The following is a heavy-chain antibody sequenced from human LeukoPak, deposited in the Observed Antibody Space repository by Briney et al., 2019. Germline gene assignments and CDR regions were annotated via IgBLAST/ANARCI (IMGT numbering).Heavy chain of an antibody. CDR2: INPNSGGT. D-gene: IGHD3-9*01. V-gene: IGHV1-2*06. Sequence: GASVKVSCKASGYTFTGYYMHWMRQAPGQGLEWMGRINPNSGGTNYAQKFQGRVTMTRDTSISTAYMELSRLRSDDTAVYYCARKEGFDWLFKYWGQGTLVTVSS. CDR1: GYTFTGYY. CDR3: ARKEGFDWLFKY. J-gene: IGHJ4*02.